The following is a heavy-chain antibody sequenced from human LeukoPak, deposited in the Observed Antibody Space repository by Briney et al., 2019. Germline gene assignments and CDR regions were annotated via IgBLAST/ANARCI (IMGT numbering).Heavy chain of an antibody. CDR1: GDSVSSNSAA. D-gene: IGHD5-12*01. V-gene: IGHV6-1*01. Sequence: SQTLSLTCAISGDSVSSNSAAWNWIRQSSSRGLEWLGRTYYRSKWYNDYAVSVKSRITINPDTSKNQFSLQLNSVTPEDTAVYYCARGEFIVATIGDWFDPWGQGTLVTVSS. J-gene: IGHJ5*02. CDR3: ARGEFIVATIGDWFDP. CDR2: TYYRSKWYN.